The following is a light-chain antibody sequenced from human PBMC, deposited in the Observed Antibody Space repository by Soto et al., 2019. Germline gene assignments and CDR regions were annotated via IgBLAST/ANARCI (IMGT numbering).Light chain of an antibody. J-gene: IGKJ4*01. CDR2: DAS. Sequence: DIVLTQSPATLSLSPGRRPTLSCKASQSVSSYLAWYQQKPGQAPRLLIYDASNRATGIPARFSGSGSGTDFTLTISSLEPEDFAVYYCQQRSNWLTFGGGTKVDIK. CDR3: QQRSNWLT. CDR1: QSVSSY. V-gene: IGKV3-11*01.